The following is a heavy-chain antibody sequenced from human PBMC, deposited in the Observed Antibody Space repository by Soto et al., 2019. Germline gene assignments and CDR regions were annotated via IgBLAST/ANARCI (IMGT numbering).Heavy chain of an antibody. V-gene: IGHV4-30-4*01. CDR1: GGSISSGDYY. CDR2: IYYSGST. CDR3: ARGSSIAARPALLYYYGMDV. J-gene: IGHJ6*02. D-gene: IGHD6-6*01. Sequence: PSETLSLTCTVSGGSISSGDYYWSWIRQPPGKGLEWIGYIYYSGSTYYNPSLKSRVTISVDTSKNQFSLKLSSVTAADTAVYYCARGSSIAARPALLYYYGMDVWGQGTTVTVSS.